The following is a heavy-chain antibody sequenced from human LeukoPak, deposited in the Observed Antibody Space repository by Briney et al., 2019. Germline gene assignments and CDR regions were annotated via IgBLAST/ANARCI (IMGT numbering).Heavy chain of an antibody. CDR1: GYTFTGYY. V-gene: IGHV1-2*06. D-gene: IGHD5-24*01. Sequence: ASVTVSFKASGYTFTGYYMHWVRQAPGQGLEWMGRINPNSGGTNYAQKFQGRVTMTRDTSISTAYMELSRLRSDDTAVYYCASLVGYNSVDYYFDYWGQGTLVTVSS. J-gene: IGHJ4*02. CDR2: INPNSGGT. CDR3: ASLVGYNSVDYYFDY.